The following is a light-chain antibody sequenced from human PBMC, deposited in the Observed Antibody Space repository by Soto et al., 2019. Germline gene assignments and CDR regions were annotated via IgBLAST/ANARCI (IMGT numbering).Light chain of an antibody. CDR1: QSVSSSY. J-gene: IGKJ2*01. V-gene: IGKV3-20*01. CDR2: GAS. CDR3: HQYGSLYT. Sequence: EIVLTQSPGTLSLSPGERATLSCRASQSVSSSYLAWYQQKPGQAPRLLIYGASSRATGIPDRFSGSGSGPDFTLTIIRLEPEDFAVYYCHQYGSLYTFGQGTKVELK.